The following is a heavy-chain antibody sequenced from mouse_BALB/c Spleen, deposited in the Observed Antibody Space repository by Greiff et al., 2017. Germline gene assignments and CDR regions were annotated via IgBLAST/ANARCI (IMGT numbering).Heavy chain of an antibody. V-gene: IGHV1-82*01. D-gene: IGHD2-3*01. J-gene: IGHJ4*01. CDR1: GYAFSSSW. Sequence: QVQLQQSGPELVKPGASVKISCKASGYAFSSSWMNWVKQRPGQGLEWIGRIYPGDGDTNYNGKFKGKATLTADKSSSTAYMQLSSLTSVDSAVYFCARDDNGYYSYAMDYWGQGTSVTVSS. CDR2: IYPGDGDT. CDR3: ARDDNGYYSYAMDY.